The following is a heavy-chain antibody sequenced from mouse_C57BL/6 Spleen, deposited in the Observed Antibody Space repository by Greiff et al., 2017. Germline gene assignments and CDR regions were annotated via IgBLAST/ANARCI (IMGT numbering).Heavy chain of an antibody. CDR3: TRADYGSSGGDY. CDR2: ISSGGDYI. CDR1: GFTFSSYA. D-gene: IGHD1-1*01. J-gene: IGHJ2*01. Sequence: EVKLQESGEGLVKPGGSLKLSCAASGFTFSSYAMSWVRQTPEKRLEWVAYISSGGDYIYYADTVKGRFTISRDNARNTLYLQMSSLKSEDTAMYYCTRADYGSSGGDYWGQGTTLTVSS. V-gene: IGHV5-9-1*02.